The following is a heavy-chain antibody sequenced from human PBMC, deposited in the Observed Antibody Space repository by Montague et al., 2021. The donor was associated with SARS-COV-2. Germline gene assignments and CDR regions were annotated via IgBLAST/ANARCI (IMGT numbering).Heavy chain of an antibody. V-gene: IGHV4-34*01. CDR3: ARAVRGVIILSPYYAMDI. J-gene: IGHJ6*02. CDR2: INHSGRT. D-gene: IGHD3-10*01. CDR1: GRSFSAYY. Sequence: SETLSLTCALYGRSFSAYYWNWIRQPPGKGLEWIGDINHSGRTNFNPSLKSRVTVSLDTSKNQFSLKLRSVTAADTAVYYCARAVRGVIILSPYYAMDIWGQGTSVTVSS.